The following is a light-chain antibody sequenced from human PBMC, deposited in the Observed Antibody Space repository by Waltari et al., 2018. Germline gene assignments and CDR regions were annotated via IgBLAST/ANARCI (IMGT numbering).Light chain of an antibody. CDR1: DIGRKT. CDR2: DDS. CDR3: QVWDRGAHWV. J-gene: IGLJ3*02. Sequence: SYVLTQQPSVSVAPGKTARITCWGNDIGRKTVQWYQQRPGRATLLVIYDDSDRPSGIPERLSGSKSGNTATLTISRVEVGDEADYYCQVWDRGAHWVFGGGTKLTFL. V-gene: IGLV3-21*04.